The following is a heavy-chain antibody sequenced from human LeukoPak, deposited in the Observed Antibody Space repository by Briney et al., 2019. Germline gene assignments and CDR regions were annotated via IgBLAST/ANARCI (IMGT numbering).Heavy chain of an antibody. CDR2: IKQDGSEK. Sequence: GGSLRLSCAASGFTFSSYWMSWVRQAPGKGLEWVANIKQDGSEKYYVDSVKGRFTISRDNAKNSLYLQMNSLRAEDTALYYCAKADYYDSSGKGGFDYWGQGTLVTVPS. CDR3: AKADYYDSSGKGGFDY. J-gene: IGHJ4*02. CDR1: GFTFSSYW. D-gene: IGHD3-22*01. V-gene: IGHV3-7*03.